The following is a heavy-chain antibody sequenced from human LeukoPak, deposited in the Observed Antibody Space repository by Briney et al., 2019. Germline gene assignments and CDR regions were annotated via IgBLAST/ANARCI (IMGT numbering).Heavy chain of an antibody. J-gene: IGHJ4*02. V-gene: IGHV4-31*03. Sequence: SSETLSLTCTVSGGSISSGGYYWSWIRQHPGKGLEWIGYIYYSGSTYYNPSLKSRVTISADTSKNQFSLKLSSVTAADTAVYYCARDSAGQQPSLFDYWGQGTLVTVSS. CDR3: ARDSAGQQPSLFDY. D-gene: IGHD6-13*01. CDR1: GGSISSGGYY. CDR2: IYYSGST.